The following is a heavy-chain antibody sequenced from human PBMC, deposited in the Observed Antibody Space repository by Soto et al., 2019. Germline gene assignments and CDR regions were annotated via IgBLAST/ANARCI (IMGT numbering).Heavy chain of an antibody. CDR3: AREEYCSSTSCYIGDYYGMDV. D-gene: IGHD2-2*02. V-gene: IGHV6-1*01. J-gene: IGHJ6*02. CDR1: GDSVSSNSAA. CDR2: TYYRSKWYN. Sequence: SQTLSLTCAISGDSVSSNSAAWNWIMQSPSRGLEWLGRTYYRSKWYNDYAVSVKSRITINPDTSKNQFSLQLNSVTPEDTAVYYCAREEYCSSTSCYIGDYYGMDVWGQGTTVTVSS.